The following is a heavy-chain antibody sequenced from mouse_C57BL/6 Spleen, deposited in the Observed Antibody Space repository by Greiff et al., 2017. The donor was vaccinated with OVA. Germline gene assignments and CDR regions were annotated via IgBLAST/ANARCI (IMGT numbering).Heavy chain of an antibody. Sequence: QVQLKQSGAELVKPGASVKLSCKASGYTFTSYWMHWVKQRPGQGLEWIGMIHPNSGSTNYNEKFKSKATLTVDKSSSTAYMQLSSLTSEDSAVYYCARDGNYEWFAYWGQGTLVTVSA. V-gene: IGHV1-64*01. J-gene: IGHJ3*01. CDR1: GYTFTSYW. CDR3: ARDGNYEWFAY. CDR2: IHPNSGST. D-gene: IGHD2-1*01.